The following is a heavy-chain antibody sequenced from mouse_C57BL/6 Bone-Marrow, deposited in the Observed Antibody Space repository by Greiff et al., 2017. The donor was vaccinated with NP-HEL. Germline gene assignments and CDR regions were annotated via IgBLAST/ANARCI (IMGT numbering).Heavy chain of an antibody. Sequence: EVMLVESGGGLVKPGGSLKLSCAASGFTFSSYAMSWVRQTPEKRLEWVATISDGGSYTYYPDTVKGRFPISRDNAKNNLYLQMSHLTSEDTAMYYCARGSSNYGYGYWDFEGRGTAATVT. J-gene: IGHJ1*03. V-gene: IGHV5-4*03. D-gene: IGHD1-2*01. CDR1: GFTFSSYA. CDR3: ARGSSNYGYGYWDFEG. CDR2: ISDGGSYT.